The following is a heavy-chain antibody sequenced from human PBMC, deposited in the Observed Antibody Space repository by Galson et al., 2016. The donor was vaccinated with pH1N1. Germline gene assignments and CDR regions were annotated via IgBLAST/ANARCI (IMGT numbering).Heavy chain of an antibody. V-gene: IGHV1-46*01. J-gene: IGHJ4*02. Sequence: SVKVSCKASGYSVTRYYMHWVRQAPGRGLEWMGIIDPSDGTTTYSQKFQGRITMTRDTPTNSVYMELSSLTSDDTAVYYCARRYYLDYWGQGTLITVSS. CDR1: GYSVTRYY. CDR3: ARRYYLDY. CDR2: IDPSDGTT.